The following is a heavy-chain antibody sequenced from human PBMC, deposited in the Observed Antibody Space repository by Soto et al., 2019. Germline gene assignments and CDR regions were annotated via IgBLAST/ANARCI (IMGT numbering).Heavy chain of an antibody. CDR3: ASIYDSQPRGDY. CDR1: GFTFSSYE. D-gene: IGHD3-22*01. CDR2: ISSSGSTI. Sequence: PGGSLRLSCAASGFTFSSYEMNWVRQAPGKGLEWVSYISSSGSTIYYADSVKGRFTISRDNAKNSLYLQMNSLRAEDTAVYYCASIYDSQPRGDYWGQGTLVTVSS. J-gene: IGHJ4*02. V-gene: IGHV3-48*03.